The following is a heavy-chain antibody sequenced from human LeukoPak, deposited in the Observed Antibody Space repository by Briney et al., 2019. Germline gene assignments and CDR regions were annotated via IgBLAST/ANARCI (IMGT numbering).Heavy chain of an antibody. V-gene: IGHV3-30-3*01. J-gene: IGHJ6*02. CDR1: GFTFSSYA. CDR2: ISYDGSNK. CDR3: ARSRDSTLYYYYGMDV. D-gene: IGHD5-24*01. Sequence: GGSLRLSCAASGFTFSSYAMHRVRQAPGKGLEWVAVISYDGSNKYYADSVKGRFTISRDNSKNTLYLQMNSLRAEDTAVYYCARSRDSTLYYYYGMDVWGQGTTVTVSS.